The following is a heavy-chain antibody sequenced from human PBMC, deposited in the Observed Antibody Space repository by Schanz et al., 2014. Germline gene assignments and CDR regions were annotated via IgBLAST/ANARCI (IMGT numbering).Heavy chain of an antibody. V-gene: IGHV3-33*01. Sequence: QVQLVESGGGVFRPGRSLRLSCAASGFTFNNYGMHWVRQAPGKGLEWVAVIWYDGTDRYYADSVKGRFTISRDNSKNTLYLQMNSLRADDTAVYFCAREYASTWFESNVMAGRIDNWGQGTLVTVSS. J-gene: IGHJ4*02. D-gene: IGHD2-8*01. CDR1: GFTFNNYG. CDR3: AREYASTWFESNVMAGRIDN. CDR2: IWYDGTDR.